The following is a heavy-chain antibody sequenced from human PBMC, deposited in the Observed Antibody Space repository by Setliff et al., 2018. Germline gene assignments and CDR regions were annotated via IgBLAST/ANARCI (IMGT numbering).Heavy chain of an antibody. Sequence: PSETLSLTCTVSGGSIRRTTYYWGWIRQPPGKGLEWIGSIYHSGSTYYNPSLKSRVTISVDTSKNQFSLTLSSVTAADTAVYYCARDYYDSSGYYLLAFDIWGQGTMVTVSS. V-gene: IGHV4-39*07. CDR3: ARDYYDSSGYYLLAFDI. D-gene: IGHD3-22*01. CDR1: GGSIRRTTYY. CDR2: IYHSGST. J-gene: IGHJ3*02.